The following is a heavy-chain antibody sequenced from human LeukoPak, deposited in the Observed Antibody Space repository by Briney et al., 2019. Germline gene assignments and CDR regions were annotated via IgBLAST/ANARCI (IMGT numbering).Heavy chain of an antibody. V-gene: IGHV1-2*02. CDR2: INPNSGGT. Sequence: ASVKVSCKASGYTFTGYYMHWVRQAPGQGLEWMGWINPNSGGTNYAQKFQGRVTMTRDTSISTAYMGLSRLRSDDTAVYYCARDGSYYYDSSGYYGYWGQGTLVTVSS. J-gene: IGHJ4*02. CDR3: ARDGSYYYDSSGYYGY. CDR1: GYTFTGYY. D-gene: IGHD3-22*01.